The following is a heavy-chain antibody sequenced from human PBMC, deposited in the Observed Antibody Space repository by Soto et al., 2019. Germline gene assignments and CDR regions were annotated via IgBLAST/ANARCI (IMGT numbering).Heavy chain of an antibody. CDR3: ARERVGDPGGIYLYYCGMDV. J-gene: IGHJ6*02. V-gene: IGHV1-69*01. D-gene: IGHD1-26*01. CDR1: GGTFSSYA. Sequence: QVQLVQSGAEVKKPGSSVKVSCKVFGGTFSSYAISWVRQAPGQGLEWMGGIISMFGSANYAQKFQGRVTITADEATSAAHREMSSLRSEDSAVYYCARERVGDPGGIYLYYCGMDVWGQGTTVTVSS. CDR2: IISMFGSA.